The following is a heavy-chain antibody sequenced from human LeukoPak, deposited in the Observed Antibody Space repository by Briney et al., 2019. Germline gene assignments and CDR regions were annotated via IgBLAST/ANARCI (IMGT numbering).Heavy chain of an antibody. J-gene: IGHJ4*02. CDR1: GYTLTELS. Sequence: ASVKVSCKVSGYTLTELSMHWVRQAPGKGLEWMGGFDPEDGETIYAQKFQGRVTMTEDTSTDTAYMELSNLSSEDTAVYYCATGYYYDSSGYYWYWGQGTLVTVSS. CDR3: ATGYYYDSSGYYWY. CDR2: FDPEDGET. D-gene: IGHD3-22*01. V-gene: IGHV1-24*01.